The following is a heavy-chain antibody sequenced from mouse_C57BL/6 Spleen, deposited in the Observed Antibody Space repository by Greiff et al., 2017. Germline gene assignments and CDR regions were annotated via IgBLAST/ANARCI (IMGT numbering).Heavy chain of an antibody. Sequence: QVQLQQSGAELVRPGASVTLSCKASGYTFTDYEMHWVKQTPVHGLEWIGAIDPETGGTAYNQKFKGKAILTADKSSSTAYMELRSLTSEDSAVYYCTRTGYYGSSPAWFAYWGQGTLGTVSA. D-gene: IGHD1-1*01. CDR1: GYTFTDYE. J-gene: IGHJ3*01. V-gene: IGHV1-15*01. CDR2: IDPETGGT. CDR3: TRTGYYGSSPAWFAY.